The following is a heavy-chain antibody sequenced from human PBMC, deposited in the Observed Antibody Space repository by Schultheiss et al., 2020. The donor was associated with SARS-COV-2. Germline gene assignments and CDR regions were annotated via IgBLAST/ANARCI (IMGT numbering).Heavy chain of an antibody. J-gene: IGHJ6*02. Sequence: ASVKVSCKASGYTFTSYDINWVRQATGQGLEWMGWINPNSGGTNYAQKFQGRVTMTRDTSISTAYMELSRLRSDDTAVYYCARDARGYCSGGSCYSGYYYYGMDVWGQGTTVTVSS. V-gene: IGHV1-2*02. CDR2: INPNSGGT. D-gene: IGHD2-15*01. CDR3: ARDARGYCSGGSCYSGYYYYGMDV. CDR1: GYTFTSYD.